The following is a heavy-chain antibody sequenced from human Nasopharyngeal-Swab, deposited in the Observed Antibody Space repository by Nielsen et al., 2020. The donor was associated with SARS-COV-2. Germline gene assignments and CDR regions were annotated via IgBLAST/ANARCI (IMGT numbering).Heavy chain of an antibody. J-gene: IGHJ6*03. Sequence: WIRQPPGKGLERIGYIYYSGSTYYNPSLKSRVTISVDTSKNQFSLKLSSVTAADTAVYCCARDPTPLNYYYYYYMDVWGKGTTVTVSS. V-gene: IGHV4-30-4*01. CDR2: IYYSGST. CDR3: ARDPTPLNYYYYYYMDV.